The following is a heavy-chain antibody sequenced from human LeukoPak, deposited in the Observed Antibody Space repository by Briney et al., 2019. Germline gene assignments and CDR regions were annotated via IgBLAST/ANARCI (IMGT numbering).Heavy chain of an antibody. D-gene: IGHD3-22*01. V-gene: IGHV3-23*01. J-gene: IGHJ4*02. CDR1: GFTFSSYA. CDR3: AKDSYYYDSSGTPLPYYFDY. Sequence: PGGSLRLSCAASGFTFSSYAMSWVRQAPGKGLELVSAISGSGGSTYYADSVKGRFTISRDNSKNTLYPQMNSLRAEDTAVYYCAKDSYYYDSSGTPLPYYFDYWGQGTLVTVSS. CDR2: ISGSGGST.